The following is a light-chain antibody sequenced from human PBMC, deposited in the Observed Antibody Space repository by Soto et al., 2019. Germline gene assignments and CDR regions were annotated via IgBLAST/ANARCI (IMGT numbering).Light chain of an antibody. CDR3: RKYGSSRT. J-gene: IGKJ1*01. V-gene: IGKV3-20*01. Sequence: EIVLTQSPGTLSLSPGERATLSCRASQSVSSSYLAWYQQKPGQAPRLLIYGASSRATGIPDRFSGSGSGTDFTLTISRLEPEDFALYHCRKYGSSRTFGQGTKVEIK. CDR2: GAS. CDR1: QSVSSSY.